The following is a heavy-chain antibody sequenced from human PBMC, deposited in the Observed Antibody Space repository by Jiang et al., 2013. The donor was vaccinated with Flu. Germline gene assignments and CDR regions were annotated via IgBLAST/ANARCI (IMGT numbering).Heavy chain of an antibody. Sequence: LLKPSETLSLTCTVSGGSISSSSYYWGWIRQPPGKGLEWIGSIYYSGSTYYNPSLKSRVTISVDTSKNQFSLKLSSVTAADTAVYYCARHEMVVAATLRGERLARFDPWGQGTLVTVSS. J-gene: IGHJ5*02. V-gene: IGHV4-39*01. CDR1: GGSISSSSYY. CDR2: IYYSGST. CDR3: ARHEMVVAATLRGERLARFDP. D-gene: IGHD2-15*01.